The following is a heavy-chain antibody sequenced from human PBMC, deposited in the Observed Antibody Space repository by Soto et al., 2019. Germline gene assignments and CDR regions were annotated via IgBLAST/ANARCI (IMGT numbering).Heavy chain of an antibody. CDR2: INPSGGSR. CDR3: ARDRQTDRGGDYYYYGMDV. D-gene: IGHD2-15*01. V-gene: IGHV1-46*01. Sequence: ASVKVSCKASGYTFTSYHMHWVRQAPGQGREWMGIINPSGGSRSYAQKFQDRITMTRDTSTSTLYMELSSLRSEDTAVYYCARDRQTDRGGDYYYYGMDVWGQGTTVTVSS. CDR1: GYTFTSYH. J-gene: IGHJ6*02.